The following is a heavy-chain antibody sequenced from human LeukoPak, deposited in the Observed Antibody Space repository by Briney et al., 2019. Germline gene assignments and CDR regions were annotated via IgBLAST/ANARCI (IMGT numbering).Heavy chain of an antibody. Sequence: PGGSLRLSCEASGFTFRHSWLSWIRQTPGKGLEWVANIHPDSSDKFYVDSMEGRFTISRDNTKNSLYLQIDNARLDDTGLYYCTRLPRETAGDYWDQGVPVIVSS. CDR3: TRLPRETAGDY. D-gene: IGHD1-14*01. CDR2: IHPDSSDK. J-gene: IGHJ4*02. V-gene: IGHV3-7*03. CDR1: GFTFRHSW.